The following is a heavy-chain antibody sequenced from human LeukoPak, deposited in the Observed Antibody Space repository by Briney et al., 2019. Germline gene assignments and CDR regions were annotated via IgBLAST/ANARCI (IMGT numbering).Heavy chain of an antibody. J-gene: IGHJ4*02. CDR1: GYTFLNYD. V-gene: IGHV1-18*01. D-gene: IGHD3-10*01. Sequence: VSVKVSCKASGYTFLNYDFTWVRQAPGQGLEWMGWISAHNYNTKYAQRFQGRVTMTADTSTTTAYMELRSLRSDDTAVYYCARVADYGSGSHLFDYWGQGTLVAVSS. CDR3: ARVADYGSGSHLFDY. CDR2: ISAHNYNT.